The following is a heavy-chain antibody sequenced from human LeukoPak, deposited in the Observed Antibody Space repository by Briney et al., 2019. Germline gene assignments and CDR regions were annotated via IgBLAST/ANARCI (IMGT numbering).Heavy chain of an antibody. CDR1: GFTFSNHG. J-gene: IGHJ4*02. CDR2: VCDSGRDT. D-gene: IGHD6-6*01. V-gene: IGHV3-23*01. CDR3: AKRVQYSSSSVYFDN. Sequence: GGPLRLSCAASGFTFSNHGMSWGPQASGRGLGWVSAVCDSGRDTYYADSVKGRFTVSRDNFKNTLYLQMNSLRAEDTAVYYCAKRVQYSSSSVYFDNWGQGTLVTVSS.